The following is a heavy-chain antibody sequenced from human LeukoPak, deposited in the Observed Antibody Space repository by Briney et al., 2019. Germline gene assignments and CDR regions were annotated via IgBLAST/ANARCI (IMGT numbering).Heavy chain of an antibody. CDR1: GFTFSSYA. CDR2: ISGSGGDT. CDR3: AKEGPYCGGDCYGVFDY. V-gene: IGHV3-23*01. J-gene: IGHJ4*02. D-gene: IGHD2-21*02. Sequence: GGSLRLSCAASGFTFSSYAMNWVRQAPGKGLEWVSGISGSGGDTYFADSVKSRFTISRDNSKNTLYLQMNSLRAEDTAVYYCAKEGPYCGGDCYGVFDYWGQGTLVTVSS.